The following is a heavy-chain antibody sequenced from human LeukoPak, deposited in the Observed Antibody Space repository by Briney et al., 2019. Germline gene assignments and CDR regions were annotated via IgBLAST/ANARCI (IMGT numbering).Heavy chain of an antibody. Sequence: ASVKVSCKASGYTFTSYDIHWVRQAIGQGLEWMGWMRPNSGDSGLAQKFQGRVTMAWNTSMSTAYMELRSLRSDDTAVYYCARDRIVGATNFDYWGQGTLVTVSS. CDR1: GYTFTSYD. J-gene: IGHJ4*02. D-gene: IGHD1-26*01. CDR2: MRPNSGDS. CDR3: ARDRIVGATNFDY. V-gene: IGHV1-8*01.